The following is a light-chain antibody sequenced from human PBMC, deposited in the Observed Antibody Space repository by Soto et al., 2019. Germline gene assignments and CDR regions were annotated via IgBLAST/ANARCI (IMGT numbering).Light chain of an antibody. J-gene: IGLJ1*01. Sequence: QSALTQPASVSVSPGQSITISCTGTSSDVGTYNYVSWYQQHPGKAPQLIIYEVSNRSSGLSNRFSASKSGNTASLTISGLQAEDEADYYCCSYTTSSTLVFGTGTKLTVL. CDR1: SSDVGTYNY. CDR3: CSYTTSSTLV. CDR2: EVS. V-gene: IGLV2-14*01.